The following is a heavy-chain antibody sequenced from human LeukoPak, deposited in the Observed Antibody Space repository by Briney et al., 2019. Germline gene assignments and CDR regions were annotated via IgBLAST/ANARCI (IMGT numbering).Heavy chain of an antibody. D-gene: IGHD6-19*01. J-gene: IGHJ4*02. CDR3: ARGAYSRGWTTFDY. CDR1: GFTFSSYA. CDR2: ISYNGSDK. Sequence: GGSLRLSCAASGFTFSSYAMHWVRQAPGKGLVWVALISYNGSDKYYIDSVKGRFTISRDNSKNTLYVQKNSLRAEDTAVYYCARGAYSRGWTTFDYWGQGILVTVSS. V-gene: IGHV3-30-3*01.